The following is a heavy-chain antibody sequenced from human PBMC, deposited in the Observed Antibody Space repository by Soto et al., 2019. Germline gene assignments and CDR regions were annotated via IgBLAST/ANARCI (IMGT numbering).Heavy chain of an antibody. Sequence: GGSLRLSCAASGFTFSSYGMHWVRQAPGKGLEWVAVISYDGSNKYYADSVKGRFTISRDNSKNTLYLQMNSLRAEDTAVYYCAKGDNRYNWNDIGRNYYYYYYGMDVWGQGTTVTVSS. J-gene: IGHJ6*02. CDR3: AKGDNRYNWNDIGRNYYYYYYGMDV. D-gene: IGHD1-1*01. CDR2: ISYDGSNK. V-gene: IGHV3-30*18. CDR1: GFTFSSYG.